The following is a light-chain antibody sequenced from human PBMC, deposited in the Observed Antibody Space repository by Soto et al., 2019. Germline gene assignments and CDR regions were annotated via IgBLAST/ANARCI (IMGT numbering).Light chain of an antibody. CDR1: QSISSY. CDR3: QQSYRTPQTWT. Sequence: DIQMTQSPSSLSASVGDRVTITCRASQSISSYLNWYQQKPGKAPKLLIYAASSLQSGVPSRFSGSRSGTDFTLTISSLQPEDFATYYCQQSYRTPQTWTFGQGTKVEIK. V-gene: IGKV1-39*01. CDR2: AAS. J-gene: IGKJ1*01.